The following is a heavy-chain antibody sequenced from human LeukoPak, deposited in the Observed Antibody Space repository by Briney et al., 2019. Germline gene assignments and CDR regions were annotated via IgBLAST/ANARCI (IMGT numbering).Heavy chain of an antibody. J-gene: IGHJ6*03. CDR1: GYTFTSYD. D-gene: IGHD2-2*02. CDR2: MNPNSGNT. V-gene: IGHV1-8*03. CDR3: ARGPKIGYCSSTSCYSSSYYYMDV. Sequence: ASVKVSCKASGYTFTSYDINWVRQATGQGLEWMGWMNPNSGNTGHAQKFQGRVTITRNTSISTAYMELSSLRSEDTAVYYCARGPKIGYCSSTSCYSSSYYYMDVWGKGTTVTVSS.